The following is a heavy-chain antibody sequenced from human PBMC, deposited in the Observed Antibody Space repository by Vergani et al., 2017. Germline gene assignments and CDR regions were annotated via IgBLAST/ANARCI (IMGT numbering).Heavy chain of an antibody. CDR3: ARDQVPAAIRQNVGNYMDV. V-gene: IGHV3-33*01. D-gene: IGHD2-2*02. CDR1: RSTFKTYG. J-gene: IGHJ6*03. Sequence: QGQLVESGGGIVQPGRSLTLSCVASRSTFKTYGMHWVRQAPGKGLEWVGLIYYDGSNAYYADSVKGRFTISRDNSKNTLYLQMSSLRAEDTAVYYCARDQVPAAIRQNVGNYMDVWGKGTTVIVSS. CDR2: IYYDGSNA.